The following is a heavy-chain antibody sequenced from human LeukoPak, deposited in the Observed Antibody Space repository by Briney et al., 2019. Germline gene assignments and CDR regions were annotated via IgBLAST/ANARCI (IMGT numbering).Heavy chain of an antibody. J-gene: IGHJ4*02. D-gene: IGHD3-10*01. CDR1: GGSFSGYY. CDR2: IDHSGST. V-gene: IGHV4-34*01. CDR3: ARTVRGVSLDY. Sequence: SETLSLTCAVYGGSFSGYYWSWIRQPPGKGLEWIGEIDHSGSTNYNPSLKSRVTISVDTSKNQFSLKLSSVTAADTAVYYCARTVRGVSLDYWGQGTLVTVSS.